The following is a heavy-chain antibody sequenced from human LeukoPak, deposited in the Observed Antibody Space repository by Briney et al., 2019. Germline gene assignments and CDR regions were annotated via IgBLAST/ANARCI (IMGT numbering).Heavy chain of an antibody. CDR3: AKDRGYCSGGSCYSSYYFDY. D-gene: IGHD2-15*01. CDR2: ISYDGSNK. V-gene: IGHV3-30*18. CDR1: GFTFSSYG. Sequence: GGSLRLSCAASGFTFSSYGMHWVRQAPGKELEWVAVISYDGSNKYYADSVKGRFTISRDNSKNTLYLQMNSLRGEDTAVYYCAKDRGYCSGGSCYSSYYFDYWGQGTLVTVSS. J-gene: IGHJ4*02.